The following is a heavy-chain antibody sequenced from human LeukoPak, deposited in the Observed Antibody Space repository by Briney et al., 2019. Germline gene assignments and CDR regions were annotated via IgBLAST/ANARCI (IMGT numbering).Heavy chain of an antibody. CDR3: ARAPPGIAVAGTIWFDH. CDR2: MNPNSGNT. CDR1: GYTFTSYD. V-gene: IGHV1-8*03. Sequence: ASVKVSCTASGYTFTSYDINWVRQATGQGLEWMGWMNPNSGNTGYAQKFQGRVTITRNTSISTAYMELSSLRSEDTAVYYCARAPPGIAVAGTIWFDHWGQGTLVTVSS. D-gene: IGHD6-19*01. J-gene: IGHJ5*02.